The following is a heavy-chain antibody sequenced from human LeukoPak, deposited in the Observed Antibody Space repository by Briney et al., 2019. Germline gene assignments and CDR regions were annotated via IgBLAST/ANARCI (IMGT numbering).Heavy chain of an antibody. CDR3: ARDGDDYDILTGPRYYYYGMDV. V-gene: IGHV1-2*02. Sequence: RASVKVSCKASGYTFTGYYMHWVRQAPGQGLEWMGWINPNSGGTNYAQKFQGRVTMTRDTSISTAYMELSRLRSDDTAVYYRARDGDDYDILTGPRYYYYGMDVWGQGTTVTVSS. CDR1: GYTFTGYY. J-gene: IGHJ6*02. D-gene: IGHD3-9*01. CDR2: INPNSGGT.